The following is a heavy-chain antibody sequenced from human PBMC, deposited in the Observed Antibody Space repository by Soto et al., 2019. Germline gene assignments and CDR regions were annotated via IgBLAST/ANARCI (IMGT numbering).Heavy chain of an antibody. CDR2: IRGAGGGST. D-gene: IGHD1-26*01. J-gene: IGHJ4*02. Sequence: GGSQSLSCAASGFTFSSYAMSWVRQAPGKGLEWVSAIRGAGGGSTYYAESVKGRFTISRDNSKNTLYLQMNSLRAEDTALYYCAKGQKWELPFDFWGPGTLVTVS. CDR1: GFTFSSYA. CDR3: AKGQKWELPFDF. V-gene: IGHV3-23*01.